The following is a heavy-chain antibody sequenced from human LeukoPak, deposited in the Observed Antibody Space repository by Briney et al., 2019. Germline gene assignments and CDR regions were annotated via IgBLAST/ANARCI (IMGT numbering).Heavy chain of an antibody. CDR1: GFTFSSFP. CDR2: LSGSGDRT. CDR3: AMDRCY. J-gene: IGHJ4*02. Sequence: PGGSLRLSCAASGFTFSSFPMSWVRQAPGRGLEWVSALSGSGDRTYYADSVKCRFTISRDNSENTVYLQMNSLRAEDTAVYYCAMDRCYWGQGTLVTVSS. D-gene: IGHD3/OR15-3a*01. V-gene: IGHV3-23*01.